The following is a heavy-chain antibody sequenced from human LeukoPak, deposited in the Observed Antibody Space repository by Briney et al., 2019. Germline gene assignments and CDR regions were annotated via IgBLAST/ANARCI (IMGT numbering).Heavy chain of an antibody. Sequence: PGGSLRLSCTASGFTFSADAMGWVRQAPGKGLEWVSSISSGGGDTYYADSVKGRFTVSRDNSKNTLSLQMNSLRGEDTAVYYSTKGAGVVVLTPYGMDFWGPGTTVTVPS. CDR1: GFTFSADA. CDR3: TKGAGVVVLTPYGMDF. V-gene: IGHV3-23*01. CDR2: ISSGGGDT. J-gene: IGHJ6*02. D-gene: IGHD3-3*01.